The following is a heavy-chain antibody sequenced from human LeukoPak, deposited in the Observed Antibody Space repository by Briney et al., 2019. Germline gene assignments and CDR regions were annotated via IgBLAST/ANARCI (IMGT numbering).Heavy chain of an antibody. CDR1: GFTFSSYG. V-gene: IGHV3-53*01. J-gene: IGHJ4*02. CDR2: IYADGNT. D-gene: IGHD4-17*01. Sequence: GGSLRLSRAASGFTFSSYGMGWVRQAPGRGLEWVSFIYADGNTYYADSVKGRFTISRDISKNAVYLQMNSLRAEDTAVYYCARDSYGDANFDSWGQGTLVTVSS. CDR3: ARDSYGDANFDS.